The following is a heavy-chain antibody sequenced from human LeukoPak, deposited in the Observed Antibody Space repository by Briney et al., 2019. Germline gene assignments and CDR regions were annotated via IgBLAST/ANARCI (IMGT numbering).Heavy chain of an antibody. J-gene: IGHJ1*01. D-gene: IGHD2-2*01. CDR1: GFTFSTYS. Sequence: GGSLRLSCAASGFTFSTYSMTWVRQAPGKGLEWVSSISTGSSYIYYADSVKGRFTISRDNARNSLYLQMNSLRAEDTAVYYCAKDSNSSTSAEYFQHWGQGTLVTVSS. CDR2: ISTGSSYI. V-gene: IGHV3-21*01. CDR3: AKDSNSSTSAEYFQH.